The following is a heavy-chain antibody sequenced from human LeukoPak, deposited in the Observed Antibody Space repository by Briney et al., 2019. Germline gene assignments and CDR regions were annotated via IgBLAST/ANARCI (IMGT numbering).Heavy chain of an antibody. CDR3: ARDIDYGSGSSDY. CDR1: GLTFSSYS. CDR2: ISSSSSYI. Sequence: PGGSLRLSCAASGLTFSSYSMNWVRQAPGKGLEWVSSISSSSSYIYYADPVKGRFTISRDNAKNSLYLQMNSLRAEDTAVYYCARDIDYGSGSSDYWGQGTLVTVSS. V-gene: IGHV3-21*01. J-gene: IGHJ4*02. D-gene: IGHD3-10*01.